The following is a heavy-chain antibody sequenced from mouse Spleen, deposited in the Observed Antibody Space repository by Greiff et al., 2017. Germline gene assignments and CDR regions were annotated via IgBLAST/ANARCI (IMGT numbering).Heavy chain of an antibody. V-gene: IGHV8-11*01. Sequence: QVTLKVSGPGILQPSQTLSLTCSFSGFSLSTYGIGVGWIRQPSGKGLEWLAHIWWNDNKYYNTALKSRLTISKDTSNNQVFLKIASVDTADTATYYCARITTVVATDWYFDVWGAGTTVTVSS. D-gene: IGHD1-1*01. J-gene: IGHJ1*01. CDR3: ARITTVVATDWYFDV. CDR1: GFSLSTYGIG. CDR2: IWWNDNK.